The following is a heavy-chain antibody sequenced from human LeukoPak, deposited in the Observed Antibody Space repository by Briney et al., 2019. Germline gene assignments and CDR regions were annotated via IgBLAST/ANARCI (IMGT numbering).Heavy chain of an antibody. Sequence: GRSLRLSCVASGFIFDDYAMHWVRQPPGKGLEWVSTISWNGGNVSYADSVKGRFTISRDNAKNSLYLQMNSLRAEDTAVYYCARGVRGSGSYYYYGMDVWGQGTTVTVSS. CDR2: ISWNGGNV. D-gene: IGHD3-10*01. CDR3: ARGVRGSGSYYYYGMDV. V-gene: IGHV3-9*01. CDR1: GFIFDDYA. J-gene: IGHJ6*02.